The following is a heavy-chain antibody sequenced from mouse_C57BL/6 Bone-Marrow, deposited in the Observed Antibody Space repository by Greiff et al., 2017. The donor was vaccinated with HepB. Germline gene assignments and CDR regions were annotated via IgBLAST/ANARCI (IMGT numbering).Heavy chain of an antibody. Sequence: VKLMESGPGLVQPSQSLSITCTVSGFSLTSYGVHWVRQSPGKGLEWLGVLWSGGSTDYNAAFISRLSISKDNSKSPVFFKMNSLQADDTAIYYCSRKGSSHYYYAMDYWGQGTSVTVSS. CDR3: SRKGSSHYYYAMDY. D-gene: IGHD1-1*01. CDR2: LWSGGST. V-gene: IGHV2-2*01. CDR1: GFSLTSYG. J-gene: IGHJ4*01.